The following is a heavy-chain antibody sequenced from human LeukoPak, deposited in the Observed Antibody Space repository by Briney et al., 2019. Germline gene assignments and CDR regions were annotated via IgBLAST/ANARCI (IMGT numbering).Heavy chain of an antibody. J-gene: IGHJ4*02. CDR3: ARGADTANDY. D-gene: IGHD5-18*01. CDR1: GYTFTRYG. CDR2: ISGYNGNI. V-gene: IGHV1-18*01. Sequence: ASVKVSCKASGYTFTRYGISWVRQAPGQGLEWMGWISGYNGNIKYAQKVQGRVIMTTDTSTSTAYKELRSLRSDDTAVYYCARGADTANDYWGQGTLVTVSS.